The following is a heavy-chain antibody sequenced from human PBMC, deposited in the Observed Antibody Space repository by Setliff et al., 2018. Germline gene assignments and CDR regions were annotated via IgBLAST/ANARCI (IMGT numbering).Heavy chain of an antibody. V-gene: IGHV1-18*01. CDR1: GYTFTSYD. CDR3: ARASFGWLPPLRADFDY. Sequence: ASVKVSCKASGYTFTSYDINWVRQATGQGLEWMGWMNPNSGNTNYAQKLQGRVTMTTDTSTSTAYMELRSLRSDDTAVYYCARASFGWLPPLRADFDYWGQGTLVTVSS. CDR2: MNPNSGNT. J-gene: IGHJ4*02. D-gene: IGHD3-9*01.